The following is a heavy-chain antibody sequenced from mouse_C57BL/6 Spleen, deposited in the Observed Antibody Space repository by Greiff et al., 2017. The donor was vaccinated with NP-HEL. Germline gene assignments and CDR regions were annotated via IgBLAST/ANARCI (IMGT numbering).Heavy chain of an antibody. CDR1: GYSFTDYN. D-gene: IGHD1-3*01. Sequence: EVKVVESGPELVKPGASVKISCKASGYSFTDYNMNWVKQSNGKSLEWIGVINPNYGTTSYNQKFKGKATLTVDQSSSTAYMQLNSLTSEDSAVYYCARKWLYYYAMDYWGQGTSVTVSS. V-gene: IGHV1-39*01. CDR3: ARKWLYYYAMDY. CDR2: INPNYGTT. J-gene: IGHJ4*01.